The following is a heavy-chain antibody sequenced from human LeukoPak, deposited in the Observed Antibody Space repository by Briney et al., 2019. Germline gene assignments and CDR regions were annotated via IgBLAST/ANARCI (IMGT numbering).Heavy chain of an antibody. CDR3: GKDLVVTTVYYFYYGMDV. D-gene: IGHD2/OR15-2a*01. CDR1: GFTFSSFE. J-gene: IGHJ6*02. CDR2: ISSSGTTI. Sequence: GGSLRLSCAASGFTFSSFEMNWVRQAPGKGLEWVSYISSSGTTIYYADSVKGRFTTSRDNAKNSLYLQMNSLRAEDTAVYYCGKDLVVTTVYYFYYGMDVRGQGTTVTVSS. V-gene: IGHV3-48*03.